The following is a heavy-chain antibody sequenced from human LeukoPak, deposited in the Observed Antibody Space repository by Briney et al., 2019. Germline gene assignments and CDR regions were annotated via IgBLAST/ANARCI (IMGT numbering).Heavy chain of an antibody. CDR3: ASVPGVVTVESWFDP. CDR2: ISAYNGNT. Sequence: ASVKVSCKASGYTFTSYGISWVRQAPGQGLEWMGWISAYNGNTNYAQKLQGRVTMTTDTSTSTAYMELRSLRSDDTAVYYCASVPGVVTVESWFDPWGQGTLVTVSS. J-gene: IGHJ5*02. V-gene: IGHV1-18*01. CDR1: GYTFTSYG. D-gene: IGHD2-8*01.